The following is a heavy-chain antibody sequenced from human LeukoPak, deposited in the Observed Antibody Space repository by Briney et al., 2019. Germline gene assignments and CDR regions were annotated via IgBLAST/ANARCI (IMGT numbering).Heavy chain of an antibody. CDR3: VRDFHRRLYDTNYYVY. CDR1: GFTFSSYS. CDR2: ISSSSNNI. V-gene: IGHV3-48*04. J-gene: IGHJ4*02. D-gene: IGHD3-16*01. Sequence: HPWGSLRLSCAGSGFTFSSYSMNWLRQAPGHGLEWVSYISSSSNNIYYADSVKGRFTISRDNTKNSLYLQINSLRAEDTAVYYCVRDFHRRLYDTNYYVYWGQGTLVAVSS.